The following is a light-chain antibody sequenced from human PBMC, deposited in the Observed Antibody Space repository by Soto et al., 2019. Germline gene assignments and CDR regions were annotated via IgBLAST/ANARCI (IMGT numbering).Light chain of an antibody. V-gene: IGLV2-8*01. CDR3: TSYAGYNNPVV. Sequence: QSVLTQPTSASGSPGQSVTISCTGTSSDVGFYNYVSWYQQHPDKAPQLMIYEVNKRPSGVPDRFSGSKSGNTASLTVSGLQTDDEADYYCTSYAGYNNPVVFGGGTKVTVL. CDR1: SSDVGFYNY. CDR2: EVN. J-gene: IGLJ3*02.